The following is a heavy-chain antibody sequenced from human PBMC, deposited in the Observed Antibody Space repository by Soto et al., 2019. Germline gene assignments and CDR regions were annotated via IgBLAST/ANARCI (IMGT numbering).Heavy chain of an antibody. V-gene: IGHV3-53*01. CDR2: IYSSGST. CDR3: ARDRYRYGPLFGYYYGMDV. J-gene: IGHJ6*01. CDR1: EFTVSSNY. Sequence: PGGSLRLSCAASEFTVSSNYMSWVCQPPGKGLEWVSVIYSSGSTYYADSVKGRLTISRDNSKNTLYLQMNRVSAYGTAWSYCARDRYRYGPLFGYYYGMDVWGQGTTVTVSS. D-gene: IGHD5-18*01.